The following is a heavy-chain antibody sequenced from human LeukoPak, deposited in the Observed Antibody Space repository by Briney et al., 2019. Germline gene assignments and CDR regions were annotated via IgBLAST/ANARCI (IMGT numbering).Heavy chain of an antibody. CDR3: AKTSGGNY. CDR2: IGENGAGT. J-gene: IGHJ4*02. V-gene: IGHV3-23*01. CDR1: GFTFSSYA. Sequence: GGSLRLSCAASGFTFSSYAMSWVRQAPGKGLEWVSAIGENGAGTYYADSVKGRFAISRDNSKSMLYLQMNSLRVEDTAVYYCAKTSGGNYWGQGTLVAVSS. D-gene: IGHD2-15*01.